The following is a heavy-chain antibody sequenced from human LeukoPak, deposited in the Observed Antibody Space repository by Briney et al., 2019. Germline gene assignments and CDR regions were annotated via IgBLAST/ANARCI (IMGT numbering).Heavy chain of an antibody. CDR3: ARGFSSSWYAVGY. CDR1: GFTFSSYG. Sequence: GGSLRLSCAASGFTFSSYGMHWVRQAPGKGLEWVAVIWYDGSNKYYADSVKGRFTITRDNSKNTLYLQMNSLRAEDTAVYCCARGFSSSWYAVGYWGQGTLVTVSS. V-gene: IGHV3-33*01. D-gene: IGHD6-13*01. J-gene: IGHJ4*02. CDR2: IWYDGSNK.